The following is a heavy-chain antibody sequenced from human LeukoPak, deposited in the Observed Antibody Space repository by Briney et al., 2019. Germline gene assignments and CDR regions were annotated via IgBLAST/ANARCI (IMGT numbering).Heavy chain of an antibody. Sequence: GGSLRLSCAASGFTFDDFGMTWVRQAPGKGLEWVSGINWNGGGTGYADSVKGRFTISRDNAKKILYLQMKSLRVEDTAVYYCARWELSGRVMERLSWIDHWGQGALVTVSS. CDR1: GFTFDDFG. CDR2: INWNGGGT. V-gene: IGHV3-20*04. CDR3: ARWELSGRVMERLSWIDH. D-gene: IGHD3-16*02. J-gene: IGHJ4*02.